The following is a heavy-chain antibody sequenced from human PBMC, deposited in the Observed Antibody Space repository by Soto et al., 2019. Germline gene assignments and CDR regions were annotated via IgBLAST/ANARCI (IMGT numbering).Heavy chain of an antibody. CDR3: AKRYCTSTTCLSLDFYYYSDV. CDR2: ISGSGGST. V-gene: IGHV3-23*01. J-gene: IGHJ6*03. Sequence: GGSLRLSCAASGFTFSSYAMSWVRQAPGKGLXXXSGISGSGGSTHYADSVKGRFTISRDNSKNTVFLQMNSLRDEDTAVYYCAKRYCTSTTCLSLDFYYYSDVWGKGTTVXVS. D-gene: IGHD2-2*01. CDR1: GFTFSSYA.